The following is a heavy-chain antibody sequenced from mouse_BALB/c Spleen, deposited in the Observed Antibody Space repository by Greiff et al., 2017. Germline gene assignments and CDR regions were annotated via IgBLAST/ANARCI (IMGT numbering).Heavy chain of an antibody. J-gene: IGHJ4*01. CDR2: ISYSGST. CDR1: GDSITSGY. V-gene: IGHV3-8*02. D-gene: IGHD2-4*01. CDR3: ARIYYDYDGAMDY. Sequence: EVKLQESGPSLVKPSQTLSLTCSVTGDSITSGYWNWIRKFPGNKLEYMGYISYSGSTYYNPSLKSRISITRDTSKNQYYLQLNSVTTEDTATYYCARIYYDYDGAMDYWGQGTSVTVSS.